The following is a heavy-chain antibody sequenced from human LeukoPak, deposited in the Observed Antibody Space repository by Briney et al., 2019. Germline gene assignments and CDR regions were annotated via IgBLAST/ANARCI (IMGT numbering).Heavy chain of an antibody. D-gene: IGHD3-10*01. CDR3: AKDRSITMVRGVVLDY. CDR1: GFTFSSYG. Sequence: GGSLRLSCAVSGFTFSSYGMSWVRQAPGKGLEWVSAITASGGRTYYADSVKGRFTISRDNSKNTLYLQMNSLRAEDTAVYYCAKDRSITMVRGVVLDYWGQGTLVTVSS. V-gene: IGHV3-23*01. J-gene: IGHJ4*02. CDR2: ITASGGRT.